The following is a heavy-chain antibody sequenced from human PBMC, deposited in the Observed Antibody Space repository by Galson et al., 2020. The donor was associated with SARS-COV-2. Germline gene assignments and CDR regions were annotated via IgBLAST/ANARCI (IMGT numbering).Heavy chain of an antibody. CDR2: IYYSGST. J-gene: IGHJ6*02. Sequence: NTSKTLSLTCTVSGGSFSSYYWSWIRQPPGKGLEWIGYIYYSGSTNYNPSLKSRVTISIDTSKNQFSLMLSSVTAADTAVYYCAGFRFYLRHDFVLGVWGQGTTFTVAS. D-gene: IGHD3-16*01. V-gene: IGHV4-59*01. CDR3: AGFRFYLRHDFVLGV. CDR1: GGSFSSYY.